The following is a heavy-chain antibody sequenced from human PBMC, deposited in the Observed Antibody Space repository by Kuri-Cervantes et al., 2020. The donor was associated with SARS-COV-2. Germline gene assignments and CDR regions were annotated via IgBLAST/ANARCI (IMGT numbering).Heavy chain of an antibody. CDR2: IIPIFGTA. Sequence: SVKVSCKASGGTFSSYAISWVRQAPGQGPEWMGGIIPIFGTANYAQKFQGRVTMTTDTSTSTAYMELRSLRSDDTAVYYCARGIVVVVAAMGYFDYWGQGTLVTVSS. CDR1: GGTFSSYA. D-gene: IGHD2-15*01. V-gene: IGHV1-69*05. CDR3: ARGIVVVVAAMGYFDY. J-gene: IGHJ4*02.